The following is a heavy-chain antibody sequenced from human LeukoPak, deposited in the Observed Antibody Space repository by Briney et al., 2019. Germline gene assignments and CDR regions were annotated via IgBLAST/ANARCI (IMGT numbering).Heavy chain of an antibody. V-gene: IGHV1-18*01. D-gene: IGHD7-27*01. CDR2: ISAYNGNT. CDR1: GYTFTSYG. Sequence: GASVKVSCKASGYTFTSYGISWVRQAPGQGLEWMGWISAYNGNTDYAQKLQGRVTMTTDTSTSTAYMELRSLRSDDTAVYYCARDRDSDAPGADAFDIWGQGTMVTVSS. CDR3: ARDRDSDAPGADAFDI. J-gene: IGHJ3*02.